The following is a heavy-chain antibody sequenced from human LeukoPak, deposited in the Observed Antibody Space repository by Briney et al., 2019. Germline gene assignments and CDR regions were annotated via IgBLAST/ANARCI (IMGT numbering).Heavy chain of an antibody. CDR1: GFTFSSYE. J-gene: IGHJ4*02. CDR3: AKLLFRSSYYYDSSGYYPRRLDY. CDR2: IKRDGSEK. V-gene: IGHV3-7*01. D-gene: IGHD3-22*01. Sequence: GGSLRLSCAASGFTFSSYEMNWARQAPGKGLEWVASIKRDGSEKYYVDSVKGRFTISRDNSKNTLYLQMNSLRAEDTAVYYCAKLLFRSSYYYDSSGYYPRRLDYWGQGTLVTVSS.